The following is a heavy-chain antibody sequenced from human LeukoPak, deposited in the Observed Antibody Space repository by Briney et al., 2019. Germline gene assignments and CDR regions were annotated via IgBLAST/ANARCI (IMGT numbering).Heavy chain of an antibody. D-gene: IGHD3-22*01. CDR3: AKDRSYYDSSGYYVRQPYYYYYGMDV. CDR1: GFTFSSYW. Sequence: AGGSLRLSCAASGFTFSSYWMSWVRQAPGKGPEWVANIKQDGSEKYYVDSVKGRFTISRDNAKNSLYLQMNSLRAEDTAVYYCAKDRSYYDSSGYYVRQPYYYYYGMDVWGQGTTVTVSS. J-gene: IGHJ6*02. CDR2: IKQDGSEK. V-gene: IGHV3-7*01.